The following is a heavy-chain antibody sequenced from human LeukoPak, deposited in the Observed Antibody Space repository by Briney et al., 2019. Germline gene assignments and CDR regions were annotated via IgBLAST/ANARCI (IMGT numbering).Heavy chain of an antibody. CDR2: ISSSSSYI. Sequence: GGSLRLSCAASGFTFSSYSMNWVRQAPGKGLEWVSSISSSSSYIYYADSVKGRFTISRDNAKNSLYLQMNSLRAEDTAVYYCARDSPRAYYDSSGYLDYWGQGTLVTVSS. CDR3: ARDSPRAYYDSSGYLDY. D-gene: IGHD3-22*01. V-gene: IGHV3-21*01. J-gene: IGHJ4*02. CDR1: GFTFSSYS.